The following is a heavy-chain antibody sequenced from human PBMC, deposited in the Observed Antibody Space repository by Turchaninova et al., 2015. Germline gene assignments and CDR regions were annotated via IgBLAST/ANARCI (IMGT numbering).Heavy chain of an antibody. J-gene: IGHJ4*02. CDR1: GYSIFSFSY. CDR3: VRGGNIYGPYYFDS. Sequence: VQLQESGPGLVKTSETLSPNCSVSGYSIFSFSYWGWILQHPWKGLEVNSSFHHCGTAFYNPALKSPGTISMDTSKNRFSLKLSSVTAADTAVYFCVRGGNIYGPYYFDSWGQGTLVTVSS. CDR2: FHHCGTA. V-gene: IGHV4-38-2*02. D-gene: IGHD4-17*01.